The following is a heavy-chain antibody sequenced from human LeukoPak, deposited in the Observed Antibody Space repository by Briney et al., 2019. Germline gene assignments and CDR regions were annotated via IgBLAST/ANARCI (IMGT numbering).Heavy chain of an antibody. CDR3: ARDIGSGWGNYFDY. V-gene: IGHV1-3*01. J-gene: IGHJ4*02. CDR2: INAGNGNT. D-gene: IGHD6-19*01. CDR1: GYTFTSYA. Sequence: ASVKVSCKASGYTFTSYAMHWVRQAPGQRLEWMGWINAGNGNTKYSQKFQGRVTITRDTSTSTAYMELSSLRSEDTAVYYCARDIGSGWGNYFDYWGQGTLVTVSS.